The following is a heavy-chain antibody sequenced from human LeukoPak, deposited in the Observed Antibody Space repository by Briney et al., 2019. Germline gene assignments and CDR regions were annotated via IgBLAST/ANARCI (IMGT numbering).Heavy chain of an antibody. V-gene: IGHV1-2*02. CDR2: INPNSGGT. CDR1: GYTFTGYY. D-gene: IGHD3-16*02. J-gene: IGHJ4*02. CDR3: ARDGPYYDYVWGSYRSNDY. Sequence: ASVKVSCKASGYTFTGYYMHWVRHAPGQGLEWMGWINPNSGGTNYAQKFQGRVTMTRDTSISTAYMELSRLRSDDTAVYYCARDGPYYDYVWGSYRSNDYWGQGTLVTVSS.